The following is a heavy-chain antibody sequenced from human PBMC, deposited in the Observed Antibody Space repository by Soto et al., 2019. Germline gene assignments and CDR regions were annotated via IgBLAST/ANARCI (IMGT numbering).Heavy chain of an antibody. CDR1: GGSFSGHY. Sequence: SETLSLTCAVYGGSFSGHYWSWIRQPPGKGLEWIGEIDQSGSTNYNPSLKSRVTISVDTSKNQFSLRLSSVTAADTAVYYCARGDDYWGQGTLVTVSS. CDR2: IDQSGST. V-gene: IGHV4-34*01. CDR3: ARGDDY. J-gene: IGHJ4*02.